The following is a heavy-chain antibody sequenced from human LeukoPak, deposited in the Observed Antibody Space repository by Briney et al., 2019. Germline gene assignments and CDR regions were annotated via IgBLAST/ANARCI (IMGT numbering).Heavy chain of an antibody. CDR2: ISAYNGNT. Sequence: ASVKVSCKASGYTFTSYGISWVRQAPGQGLEWMGWISAYNGNTNYAQKLQGRVTMTTDTSTSTAYMELRSLRSDDTAVYYCARVSFPYYYYYYMDVWGKGTTDTVSS. D-gene: IGHD3-16*02. V-gene: IGHV1-18*01. CDR3: ARVSFPYYYYYYMDV. CDR1: GYTFTSYG. J-gene: IGHJ6*03.